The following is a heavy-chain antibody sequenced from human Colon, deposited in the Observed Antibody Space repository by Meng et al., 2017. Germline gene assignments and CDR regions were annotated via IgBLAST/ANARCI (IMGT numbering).Heavy chain of an antibody. D-gene: IGHD6-13*01. CDR3: ARYSLVAAGRYFDY. Sequence: QVHLHESGLGLGRPSVDPSCACTVPGCSISNYFWSWIRQPPGKGLEWIGYIHYSGSTNYNPSLTGRVTISTDPSKNQFSLRLSSVSAADTAVYYCARYSLVAAGRYFDYWGQGALVTVSS. CDR2: IHYSGST. CDR1: GCSISNYF. V-gene: IGHV4-59*08. J-gene: IGHJ4*02.